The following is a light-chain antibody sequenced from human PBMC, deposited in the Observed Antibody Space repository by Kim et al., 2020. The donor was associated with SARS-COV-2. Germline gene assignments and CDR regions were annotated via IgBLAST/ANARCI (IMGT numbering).Light chain of an antibody. CDR3: GADHVSVSNIVYWV. J-gene: IGLJ3*02. CDR2: VGTGGIVG. V-gene: IGLV9-49*01. CDR1: SGYSNYK. Sequence: QLVLTQPPSASASLGASVTLTCTLSSGYSNYKVDWYQQRPGKGPRFVMRVGTGGIVGSKGDGIPDRFSVLGSGLNRYLTIKNIQEEDESDYHCGADHVSVSNIVYWVFGGGTQLTVL.